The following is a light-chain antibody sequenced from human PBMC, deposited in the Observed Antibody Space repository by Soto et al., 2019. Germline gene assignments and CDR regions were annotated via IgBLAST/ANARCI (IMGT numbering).Light chain of an antibody. Sequence: QSALTQPPSASGSPGQSVTLSCTGTSSDVGGYNFVSWYQQHPGKAPKLLIYEVSKRSSGVPDRFSGSKSGNTASLTVSGLQAEDEADYYCSSYAGNSRGIFGTGTKLTVL. CDR2: EVS. V-gene: IGLV2-8*01. J-gene: IGLJ1*01. CDR1: SSDVGGYNF. CDR3: SSYAGNSRGI.